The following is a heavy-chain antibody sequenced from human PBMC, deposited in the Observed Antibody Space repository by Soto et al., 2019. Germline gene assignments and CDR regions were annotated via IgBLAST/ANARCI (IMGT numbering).Heavy chain of an antibody. D-gene: IGHD6-19*01. J-gene: IGHJ6*02. V-gene: IGHV3-72*01. CDR1: GFTFSDHY. CDR3: ARENGAVAALYYCYGMYV. CDR2: TRNKANSYTT. Sequence: EVQLVESGGGLVQPGGSLRLSCAASGFTFSDHYMDWVRQAPGKGLEWVGRTRNKANSYTTEYAASVKGRFTISRDDSKNSLYLQMISLKTEDTAVYYCARENGAVAALYYCYGMYVWGQGTTVTVSS.